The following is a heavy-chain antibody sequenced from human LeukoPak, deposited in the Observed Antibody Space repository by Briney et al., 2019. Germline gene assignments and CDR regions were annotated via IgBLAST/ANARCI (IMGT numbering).Heavy chain of an antibody. V-gene: IGHV3-30*18. CDR2: ISYDGSNK. CDR1: GFTFSSYG. CDR3: AKGHEGYSYGPRFDY. D-gene: IGHD5-18*01. J-gene: IGHJ4*02. Sequence: GGSLRLSCAASGFTFSSYGMHWVRQAPGKGLEWVAVISYDGSNKYYADSVKGRFTISRDNSKNTLYLQMNSLRAEDTAVYYCAKGHEGYSYGPRFDYWGQGTLVTVSS.